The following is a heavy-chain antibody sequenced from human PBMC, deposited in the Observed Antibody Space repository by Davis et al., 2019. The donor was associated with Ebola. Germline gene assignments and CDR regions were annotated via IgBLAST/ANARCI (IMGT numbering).Heavy chain of an antibody. D-gene: IGHD3-22*01. CDR1: GYTFTSYA. V-gene: IGHV1-3*01. CDR3: ARDAKGFYYDISYAFDI. Sequence: ASVKVSCKASGYTFTSYAMHWVRQAPGQRLEWMGWINAGNGNTKYSQKFQGRVTITRDTSASTAYMELSSLRSEDTAVYYCARDAKGFYYDISYAFDIWGQGTMVTVS. J-gene: IGHJ3*02. CDR2: INAGNGNT.